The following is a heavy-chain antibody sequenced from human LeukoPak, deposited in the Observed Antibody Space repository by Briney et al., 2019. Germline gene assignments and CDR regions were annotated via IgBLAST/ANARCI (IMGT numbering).Heavy chain of an antibody. Sequence: GGPLRLTCAASGFTFSKAWMSWVRQAPGKGLEWVGRIKSKTDGGTTDYAAPVKGRFTISRGDSKNTLYLQMNSLKTEDTAVYYCTTDPTVTFDYWGQGTLVTVSS. J-gene: IGHJ4*02. V-gene: IGHV3-15*01. CDR1: GFTFSKAW. D-gene: IGHD4-17*01. CDR3: TTDPTVTFDY. CDR2: IKSKTDGGTT.